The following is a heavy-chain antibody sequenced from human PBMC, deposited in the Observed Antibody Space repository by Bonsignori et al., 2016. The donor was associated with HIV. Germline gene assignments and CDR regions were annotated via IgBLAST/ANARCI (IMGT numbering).Heavy chain of an antibody. CDR1: GYTFTGYY. V-gene: IGHV1-2*02. Sequence: ASVKVSCKASGYTFTGYYMHWVRQAPGQGLEWMGWINPNSGGTNYAQKFQGRVTMTRDTSISTAYMELSRLRSDDTAVYYCARRRSYDFWSGYPYDAFDIWGQGTMVTVSS. J-gene: IGHJ3*02. D-gene: IGHD3-3*01. CDR2: INPNSGGT. CDR3: ARRRSYDFWSGYPYDAFDI.